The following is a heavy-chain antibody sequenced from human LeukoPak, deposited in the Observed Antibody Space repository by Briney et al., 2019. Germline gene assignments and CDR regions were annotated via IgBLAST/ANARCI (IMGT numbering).Heavy chain of an antibody. CDR2: IYYSGST. V-gene: IGHV4-59*08. CDR1: GGSISSYY. J-gene: IGHJ3*02. CDR3: ARQFSAGALDI. Sequence: NPSETLSLTCTVSGGSISSYYWSWIRQPPGKGLEWIGYIYYSGSTNYNPSLKSRVTISVDTSKNQFSLKLSSVTAADTAVYYCARQFSAGALDIWGQGTMVTVSS.